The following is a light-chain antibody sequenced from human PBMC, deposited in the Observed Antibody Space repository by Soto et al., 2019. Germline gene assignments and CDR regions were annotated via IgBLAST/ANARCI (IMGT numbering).Light chain of an antibody. V-gene: IGKV3-20*01. J-gene: IGKJ1*01. CDR3: QQYTSTPWT. CDR1: QSVNNNY. Sequence: EIVLTQSPGTLSLSPGERATLSCRASQSVNNNYLAWYQQKPGHAPRLLIFATSSRATGIPDRFSGGGSGTDFTLTVSRLEPEDFAVYYCQQYTSTPWTFGQGTKVDIK. CDR2: ATS.